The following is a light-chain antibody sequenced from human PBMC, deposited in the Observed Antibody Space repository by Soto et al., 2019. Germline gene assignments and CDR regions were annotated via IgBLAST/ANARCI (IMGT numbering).Light chain of an antibody. CDR2: DTT. J-gene: IGLJ3*02. CDR3: QSYDTSLSAVV. Sequence: QPVLTQPPSVSGAPGQRVTISCTGSSSDIGAGYRVRWYQQVPGTAPKILIYDTTNRPSGVPARFFGSKSGTSASLAISGLQAEDEADYYCQSYDTSLSAVVFGGGTKLTVL. V-gene: IGLV1-40*01. CDR1: SSDIGAGYR.